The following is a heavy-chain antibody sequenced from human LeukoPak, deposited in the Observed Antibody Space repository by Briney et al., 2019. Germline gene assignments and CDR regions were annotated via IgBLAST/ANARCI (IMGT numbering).Heavy chain of an antibody. CDR2: INPNSGGT. CDR1: GYTFTVYY. CDR3: ARAGKQYYDFWSGYHHFDY. J-gene: IGHJ4*02. D-gene: IGHD3-3*01. Sequence: GASVKVSCKASGYTFTVYYMHWVRQAPGQGLEWMGWINPNSGGTNYAQKFQGRVTMTRDTSISTAYMELSRLRSDDTAVYYCARAGKQYYDFWSGYHHFDYWGQGTLVTVSS. V-gene: IGHV1-2*02.